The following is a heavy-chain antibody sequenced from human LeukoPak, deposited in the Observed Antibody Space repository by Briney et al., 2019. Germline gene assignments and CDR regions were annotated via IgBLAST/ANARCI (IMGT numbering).Heavy chain of an antibody. CDR2: VHLDGRT. D-gene: IGHD6-25*01. CDR1: GGSVSSTNW. V-gene: IGHV4-4*02. CDR3: AREGGFYRPLDY. Sequence: SETLSLTCGVSGGSVSSTNWWTWIRQPPGKGLEWIGEVHLDGRTSFNPSLKSRLTMSVDLSENHVSLKLTSVPDADTAVYYCAREGGFYRPLDYSGQGTLVTVSS. J-gene: IGHJ4*02.